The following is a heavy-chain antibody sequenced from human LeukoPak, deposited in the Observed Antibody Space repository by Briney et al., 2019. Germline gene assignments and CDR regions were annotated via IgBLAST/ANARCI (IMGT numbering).Heavy chain of an antibody. J-gene: IGHJ4*02. CDR3: TRVVVVAAAYFDY. V-gene: IGHV3-49*03. D-gene: IGHD2-15*01. Sequence: HTGRSLRLSCTASGFTFGDYAMSWFRQAPGKGLEWVGFIRSKAYGGTTEYAASVKGRFTISRDDSKSIAYLQMNSLKTEDTAVYYCTRVVVVAAAYFDYWGQGTLVTVSS. CDR1: GFTFGDYA. CDR2: IRSKAYGGTT.